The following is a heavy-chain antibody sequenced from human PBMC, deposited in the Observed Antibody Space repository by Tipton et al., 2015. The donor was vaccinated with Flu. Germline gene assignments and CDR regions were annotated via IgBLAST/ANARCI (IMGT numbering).Heavy chain of an antibody. CDR2: IYTSGST. J-gene: IGHJ4*02. V-gene: IGHV4-4*07. CDR3: ARDADTAMARPFDY. D-gene: IGHD5-18*01. Sequence: TLSLTCTVSGGSISSYYWSWIRQPAGKGLEWIGRIYTSGSTNYIPSLKSRVTMSVDTSKNQFSLKLSSVTAADTAVYYCARDADTAMARPFDYWGQGTLATVSS. CDR1: GGSISSYY.